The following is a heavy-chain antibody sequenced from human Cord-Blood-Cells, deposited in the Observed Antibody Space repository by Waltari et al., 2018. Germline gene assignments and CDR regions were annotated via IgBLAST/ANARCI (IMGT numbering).Heavy chain of an antibody. CDR2: ISDDGSNK. CDR3: ARDPYDSSGYYFDY. Sequence: QVQLVESGGGVVQPGRSLRLSCAASGFTFSSYAMHWVRQAPGKGLEWVAVISDDGSNKYYADSVKGRFTISRDNSKNTLYLQMNSLRAEDTAVYYCARDPYDSSGYYFDYWGQGTLVTVSS. J-gene: IGHJ4*02. CDR1: GFTFSSYA. D-gene: IGHD3-22*01. V-gene: IGHV3-30-3*01.